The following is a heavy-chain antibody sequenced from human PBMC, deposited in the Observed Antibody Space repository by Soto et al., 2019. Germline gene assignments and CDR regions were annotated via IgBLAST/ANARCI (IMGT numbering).Heavy chain of an antibody. V-gene: IGHV1-2*02. D-gene: IGHD3-3*01. J-gene: IGHJ4*02. Sequence: QVQLVQSGAEVKEPGASVKVSCKASGYTFSGYYMHWVRQAPGQGLEWRGGINPKSGGTNYAQKFQGRVTMTRDTSISTAYMELSRLRSDDTAVYYCARGSDLWSGYSRQSSPDYWGQGTLVTVSS. CDR2: INPKSGGT. CDR1: GYTFSGYY. CDR3: ARGSDLWSGYSRQSSPDY.